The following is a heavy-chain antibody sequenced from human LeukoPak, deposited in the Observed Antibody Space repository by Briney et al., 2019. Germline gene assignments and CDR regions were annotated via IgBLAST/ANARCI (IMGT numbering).Heavy chain of an antibody. D-gene: IGHD3-10*01. CDR3: AREFNTVGNFDY. CDR2: IYFTGNYI. CDR1: GFTFSRYS. V-gene: IGHV3-21*01. J-gene: IGHJ4*02. Sequence: GGTLRLSCVTSGFTFSRYSMRWVRQASGKGLEWVSSIYFTGNYISYADSVKGRFTISRDNAKNSLYRQMNSLRAEDTAVYYCAREFNTVGNFDYWGQGTLVTVSS.